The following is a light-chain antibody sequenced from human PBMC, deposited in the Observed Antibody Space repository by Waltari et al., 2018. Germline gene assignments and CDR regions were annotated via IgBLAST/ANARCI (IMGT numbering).Light chain of an antibody. CDR2: AAS. Sequence: DIQLTQSPSFLSASVGDRVTITCRASQDINNYLAWYQQKLGKAPKRLIYAASNLQSGVPSRFSGGGSGTEFTLTITSLQPEDFATYYCQQLDSYPRTFGGGTKVEIK. CDR3: QQLDSYPRT. CDR1: QDINNY. V-gene: IGKV1-9*01. J-gene: IGKJ4*01.